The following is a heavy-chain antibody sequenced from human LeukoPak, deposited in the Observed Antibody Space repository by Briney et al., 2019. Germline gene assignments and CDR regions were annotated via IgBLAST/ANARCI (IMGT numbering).Heavy chain of an antibody. CDR1: GFTFSSYW. V-gene: IGHV3-7*03. Sequence: PGGSLRLSCAASGFTFSSYWMSWVRQAPGKGLEWVANIKQDGSEKYYVDSVKGRFTISRDNAKNSLYLQMNSLRAEDTAVYYCANEATYYDFWSGYSPGYFDYWGQGTLVTVSS. J-gene: IGHJ4*02. D-gene: IGHD3-3*01. CDR2: IKQDGSEK. CDR3: ANEATYYDFWSGYSPGYFDY.